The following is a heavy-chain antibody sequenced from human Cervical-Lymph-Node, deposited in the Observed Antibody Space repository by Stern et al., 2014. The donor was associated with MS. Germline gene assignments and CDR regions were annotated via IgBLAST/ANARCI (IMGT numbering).Heavy chain of an antibody. Sequence: MQLVESGAEVKKPGASVKISCKASGYTFTNFFMHWVRQAPGEGLEWMGLISPSGDTTRYAQKFQGRVSMTRDTSTRTVYLEVSSLRSEDTAVYYCARDRSGFDYWGQGTLVTVSS. CDR1: GYTFTNFF. CDR3: ARDRSGFDY. V-gene: IGHV1-46*01. D-gene: IGHD1-26*01. CDR2: ISPSGDTT. J-gene: IGHJ4*02.